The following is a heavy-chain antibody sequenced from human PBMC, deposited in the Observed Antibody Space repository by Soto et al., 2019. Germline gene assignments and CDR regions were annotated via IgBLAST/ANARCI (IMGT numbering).Heavy chain of an antibody. CDR3: ARGVLTMVRGGPAGYYGMDV. V-gene: IGHV3-7*03. CDR1: GFTFSSYW. D-gene: IGHD3-10*01. Sequence: GGSLRLSCAASGFTFSSYWMSWVRQAPGKGLEWVANIKQDGSEKYYVDSVKGRFTISRDNAKNSLYLQMNSLRAEETAVYYCARGVLTMVRGGPAGYYGMDVWGQGTTVTVSS. J-gene: IGHJ6*02. CDR2: IKQDGSEK.